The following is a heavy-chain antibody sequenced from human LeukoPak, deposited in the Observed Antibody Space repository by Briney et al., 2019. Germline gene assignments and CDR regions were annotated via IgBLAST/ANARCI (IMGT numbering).Heavy chain of an antibody. V-gene: IGHV5-51*01. CDR3: ARLVDSSSWPDI. D-gene: IGHD6-13*01. Sequence: GESLKISCQSSGYTFTNYWIGWVRQMPGKGLEWMGIIYRGDSDTRYSPSFQGQVTISADKSIGTAFLQWSSLKASDTAMYYCARLVDSSSWPDIWGQGTLVTVSS. CDR2: IYRGDSDT. CDR1: GYTFTNYW. J-gene: IGHJ4*02.